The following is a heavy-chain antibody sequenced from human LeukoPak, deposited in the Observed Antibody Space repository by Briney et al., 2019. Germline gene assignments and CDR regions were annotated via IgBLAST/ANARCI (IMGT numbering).Heavy chain of an antibody. J-gene: IGHJ4*02. Sequence: GGSLRLSCAASGFTFSSYTMAWVRQAPGKGLEWISGISGSGASTYYADSVKGRFTISRDDSRNTLYLQMNSLRGDDTAVYYCAKDVGKWESLHFFDYWGQGTLVTVSS. CDR1: GFTFSSYT. V-gene: IGHV3-23*01. CDR3: AKDVGKWESLHFFDY. CDR2: ISGSGAST. D-gene: IGHD1-26*01.